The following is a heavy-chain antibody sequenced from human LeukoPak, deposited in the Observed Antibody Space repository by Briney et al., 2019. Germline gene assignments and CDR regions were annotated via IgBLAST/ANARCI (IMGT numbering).Heavy chain of an antibody. CDR2: ITAYNGNT. CDR1: GYTSTSYG. J-gene: IGHJ4*02. CDR3: AGDLGSTSLYLDY. V-gene: IGHV1-18*04. Sequence: APVKGSCKASGYTSTSYGISWVRQAPGHGLVWMGWITAYNGNTNYAQKHQGRVTMTTDTYTSTAYMELRSLRSDDTAVYYCAGDLGSTSLYLDYWGQGTLVTVSS. D-gene: IGHD2-2*01.